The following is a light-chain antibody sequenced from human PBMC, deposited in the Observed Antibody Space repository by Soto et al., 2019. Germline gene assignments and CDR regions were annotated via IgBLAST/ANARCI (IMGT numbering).Light chain of an antibody. Sequence: DIQMTQSPSSLSASVGDRVTITCRASQSISRYLNWYQQKPGKAPNLLIYVASSLQSEVPSRFSGSGSGTDFTLTISSLQPEDFATYYCQQSSSAPLTFGGGTKVDIK. V-gene: IGKV1-39*01. CDR1: QSISRY. CDR3: QQSSSAPLT. CDR2: VAS. J-gene: IGKJ4*01.